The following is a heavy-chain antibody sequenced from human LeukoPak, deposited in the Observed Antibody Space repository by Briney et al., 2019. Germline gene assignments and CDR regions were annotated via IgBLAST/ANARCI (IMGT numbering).Heavy chain of an antibody. CDR2: IYYSGST. J-gene: IGHJ4*02. CDR1: GGSFSGYY. V-gene: IGHV4-31*11. D-gene: IGHD5-24*01. CDR3: ARDRSRWLLDY. Sequence: SETLSLTCAVYGGSFSGYYWSWIRQHPGKGLEWIGYIYYSGSTYYNPSLKSRVTISVDTSKNQFSLKLSSVTAADTAVYYCARDRSRWLLDYWGQGTLVTVSS.